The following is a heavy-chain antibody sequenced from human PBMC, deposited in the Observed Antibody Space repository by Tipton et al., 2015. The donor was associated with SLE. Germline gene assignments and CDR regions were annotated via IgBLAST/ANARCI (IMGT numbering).Heavy chain of an antibody. V-gene: IGHV3-53*01. Sequence: SLRLSCAASGFTVSSNYMSWVRQAPGKGLEWVSVIYSGGSTYYADSVKGRFTISRDNSKNTLDLQMNSLRAEDTAVYYCARDLCGYSSAGGDWGQGTLVTVSS. J-gene: IGHJ4*02. CDR3: ARDLCGYSSAGGD. CDR2: IYSGGST. CDR1: GFTVSSNY. D-gene: IGHD6-25*01.